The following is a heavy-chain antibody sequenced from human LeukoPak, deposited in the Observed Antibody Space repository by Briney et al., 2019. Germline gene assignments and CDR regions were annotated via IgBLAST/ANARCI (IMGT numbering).Heavy chain of an antibody. Sequence: ASVKVSCKASGYTFTSYDINWVRQATGQGLEWMGWMNPNSGNTGYAQRFQGRVTMTRNTSISTAYMELSSLRSEDTAVYYCAGGSSSWAAASFDPWGQGTLVTVSS. CDR3: AGGSSSWAAASFDP. CDR1: GYTFTSYD. J-gene: IGHJ5*02. V-gene: IGHV1-8*01. CDR2: MNPNSGNT. D-gene: IGHD6-13*01.